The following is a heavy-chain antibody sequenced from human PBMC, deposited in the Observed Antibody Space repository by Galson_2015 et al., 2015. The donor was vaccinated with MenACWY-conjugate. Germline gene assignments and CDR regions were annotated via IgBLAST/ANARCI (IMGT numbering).Heavy chain of an antibody. CDR2: IKSQTDGGKI. V-gene: IGHV3-15*01. J-gene: IGHJ6*03. Sequence: SLRLSCAGSAFTFSNAYMSWVRQAPGKGLEWVGRIKSQTDGGKIDYAAPVKGRFTISRDDSRNTLYLQMNSLKTEDTAVYYCTTHKPDSWVCLLYHFYKDGWGKGSTVTVSS. CDR3: TTHKPDSWVCLLYHFYKDG. D-gene: IGHD3-16*01. CDR1: AFTFSNAY.